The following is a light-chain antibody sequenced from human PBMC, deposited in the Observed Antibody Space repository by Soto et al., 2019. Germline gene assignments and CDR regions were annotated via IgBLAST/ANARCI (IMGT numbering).Light chain of an antibody. CDR1: QSVGSNY. CDR2: GAS. CDR3: QQYGGSVQT. Sequence: EIVLTQFPGTLSLSPGERATLSCRASQSVGSNYLAWYQQRPGQPPNLLIFGASHRAPDIPDRFSGSVSGTDFTLTISRLEPEDFAVYYCQQYGGSVQTFGQGTKVEIK. V-gene: IGKV3-20*01. J-gene: IGKJ1*01.